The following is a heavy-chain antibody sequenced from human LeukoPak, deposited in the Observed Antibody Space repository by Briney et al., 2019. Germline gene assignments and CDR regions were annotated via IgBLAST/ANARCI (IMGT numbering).Heavy chain of an antibody. J-gene: IGHJ4*02. CDR1: GFTFSSYS. D-gene: IGHD6-19*01. Sequence: GGSLRLSCAASGFTFSSYSMNWVRQAPGKGLEWVSYISSSSSTIYYAGSVKGRFTISRDNAKNSLYPQMNSLRAEDTAVYYCARVPTTPMPVAGTIDGWGQGTLVTVSS. V-gene: IGHV3-48*01. CDR3: ARVPTTPMPVAGTIDG. CDR2: ISSSSSTI.